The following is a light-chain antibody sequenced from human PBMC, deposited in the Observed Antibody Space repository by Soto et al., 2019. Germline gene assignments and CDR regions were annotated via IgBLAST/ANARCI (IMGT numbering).Light chain of an antibody. Sequence: QSALTQPASVSGSPGQSITISCTGTSSDVGGYNYVSWYQQHPGKAPKLLIYEVRHRPSGISNRFSGSKSGNTASLTISGLQAEDEADFYCTSYTSSSPYVFGTGTKVTVL. V-gene: IGLV2-14*01. CDR1: SSDVGGYNY. J-gene: IGLJ1*01. CDR3: TSYTSSSPYV. CDR2: EVR.